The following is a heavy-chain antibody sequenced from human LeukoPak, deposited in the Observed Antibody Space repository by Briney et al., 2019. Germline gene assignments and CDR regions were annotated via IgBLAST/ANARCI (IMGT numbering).Heavy chain of an antibody. J-gene: IGHJ5*02. CDR3: ARGGAAAAGVGGWFDP. CDR1: GGSFSGYY. D-gene: IGHD6-13*01. Sequence: SETLSLTCAVYGGSFSGYYWSWIRQPPRKGLEWIGEINHSGSTNYNPSLKSRVTISVDTSKNQFSLKLSSVTAADTAVYYCARGGAAAAGVGGWFDPWGQGTLVTASS. V-gene: IGHV4-34*01. CDR2: INHSGST.